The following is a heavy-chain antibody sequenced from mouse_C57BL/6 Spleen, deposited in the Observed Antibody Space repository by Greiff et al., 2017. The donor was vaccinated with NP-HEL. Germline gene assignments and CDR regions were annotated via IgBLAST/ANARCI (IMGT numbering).Heavy chain of an antibody. J-gene: IGHJ4*01. Sequence: QVQLQQPGAELVRPGSSVKLSCKASGYTFTSYWMHWVKQRPIQGLEWIGNIDPSDSETHYNQKFKDKATLTVDKSSSTAYMQLSSLTSEDSAVYYCARGSYGAMDYWGQGTSVTVSS. CDR2: IDPSDSET. V-gene: IGHV1-52*01. CDR3: ARGSYGAMDY. D-gene: IGHD1-1*01. CDR1: GYTFTSYW.